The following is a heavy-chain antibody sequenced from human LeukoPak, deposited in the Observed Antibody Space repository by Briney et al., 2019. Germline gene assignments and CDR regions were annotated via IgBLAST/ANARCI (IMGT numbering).Heavy chain of an antibody. CDR1: GYRFNAYW. D-gene: IGHD3-22*01. CDR2: IYPDDSDT. Sequence: GESLKISCKGSGYRFNAYWIAWVRQMPGKGLEWMGIIYPDDSDTRYSPSFQGQVTISADKSVRTAYLQWSSLKASDTAMYYCARPDITSYYDSRGYDAFDVWGQGTMVTVSS. V-gene: IGHV5-51*01. CDR3: ARPDITSYYDSRGYDAFDV. J-gene: IGHJ3*01.